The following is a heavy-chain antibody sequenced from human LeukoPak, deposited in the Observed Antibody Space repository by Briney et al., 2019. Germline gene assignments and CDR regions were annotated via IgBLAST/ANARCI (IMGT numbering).Heavy chain of an antibody. D-gene: IGHD3-22*01. CDR1: GYSFTSYW. CDR2: IYPGDSDT. CDR3: ARHRLPLESYDSSGYYVPFDI. V-gene: IGHV5-51*01. J-gene: IGHJ3*02. Sequence: GGSLQISCKGSGYSFTSYWIGWVRQMPGKGLEWMGIIYPGDSDTKYSPSFQGQVTFSADKSINTAYLQWNSLKASDTAMYYCARHRLPLESYDSSGYYVPFDIWGQGTMVTVSS.